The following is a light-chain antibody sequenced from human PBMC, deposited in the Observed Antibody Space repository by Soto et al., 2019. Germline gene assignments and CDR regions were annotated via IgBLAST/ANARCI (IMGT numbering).Light chain of an antibody. CDR1: QSVSSN. J-gene: IGKJ1*01. V-gene: IGKV3-15*01. CDR2: GAS. CDR3: QHYNNWPRT. Sequence: ETVMTQSPATLSVSPGERATLSCRASQSVSSNLAWYQQKPGQAPRLLIYGASTRATGIPARFSGSGSGTEFTLTISSLQSEDFAVYYCQHYNNWPRTFGQGTKVEI.